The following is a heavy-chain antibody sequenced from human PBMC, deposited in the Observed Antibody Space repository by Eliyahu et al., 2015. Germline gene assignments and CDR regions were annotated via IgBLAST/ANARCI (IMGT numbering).Heavy chain of an antibody. D-gene: IGHD5-12*01. CDR1: GGSISSSSYY. Sequence: QLQLQESGPGLVKPSETLSLTCTVSGGSISSSSYYWGWIRQPPGKGLEWIGSIYYSGSTYYNPSLKSRVTISVDTSKNQFSLKLSSVTAADTAVYYCARLDRIVATRATPWGQGTLVTVSS. J-gene: IGHJ5*02. CDR2: IYYSGST. CDR3: ARLDRIVATRATP. V-gene: IGHV4-39*01.